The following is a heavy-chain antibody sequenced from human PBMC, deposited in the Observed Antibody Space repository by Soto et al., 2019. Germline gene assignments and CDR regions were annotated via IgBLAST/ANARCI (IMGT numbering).Heavy chain of an antibody. D-gene: IGHD1-26*01. CDR1: GYTFTGYS. Sequence: ASVKVSCNSSGYTFTGYSMHWVLQARGQVLEWMGWINPNSGGINYAQKLQGRVTMTTDTSTSTAYMELRSLRSDDTATYYCARDLWMGGTYNGMDVWGQGNTVTGSS. CDR3: ARDLWMGGTYNGMDV. J-gene: IGHJ6*02. V-gene: IGHV1-2*02. CDR2: INPNSGGI.